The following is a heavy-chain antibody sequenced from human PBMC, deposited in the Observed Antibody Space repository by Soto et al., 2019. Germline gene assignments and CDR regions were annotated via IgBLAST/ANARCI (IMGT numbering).Heavy chain of an antibody. Sequence: GASVKVSCKASGGTFSSYAISWVRQAPGQGLEWMGGIIPIFGTANYAQKFQGRVTITADESTSTAYMELSRLRSEDTAVYYCARDGGLLEWLPNHYYYYCGMDVWGQGTTVTVSS. CDR3: ARDGGLLEWLPNHYYYYCGMDV. D-gene: IGHD3-3*01. J-gene: IGHJ6*02. CDR1: GGTFSSYA. CDR2: IIPIFGTA. V-gene: IGHV1-69*13.